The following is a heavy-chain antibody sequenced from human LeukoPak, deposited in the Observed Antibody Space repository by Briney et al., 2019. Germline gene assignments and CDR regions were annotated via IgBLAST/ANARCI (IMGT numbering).Heavy chain of an antibody. D-gene: IGHD2-2*01. CDR3: ARRPTSYYYGMDV. Sequence: GGSLRRSCAASGFTFSSYSMNWVRQAPGKGLEWVSYISSSSSTIYYADSVKGRFTISRDNAKNSLYLQMNSLRAEDTAVYYCARRPTSYYYGMDVWGQGTTVTVSS. J-gene: IGHJ6*02. CDR1: GFTFSSYS. CDR2: ISSSSSTI. V-gene: IGHV3-48*01.